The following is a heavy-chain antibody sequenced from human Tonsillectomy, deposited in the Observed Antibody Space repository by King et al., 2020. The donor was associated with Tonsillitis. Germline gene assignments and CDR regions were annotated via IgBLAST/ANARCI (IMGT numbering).Heavy chain of an antibody. CDR1: GFTFSNYA. V-gene: IGHV3-23*04. D-gene: IGHD5-18*01. CDR3: AKGGYTYGYFDY. Sequence: QLVQSGGGFVQPGGSLRLSCAASGFTFSNYAMGWVRQAPGKGLEWVSAISGSGGSTYYEDSVKGRFTISRDNSKDTLYLQMNSLRAEDTALYYCAKGGYTYGYFDYWGQGTLVTVSS. CDR2: ISGSGGST. J-gene: IGHJ4*02.